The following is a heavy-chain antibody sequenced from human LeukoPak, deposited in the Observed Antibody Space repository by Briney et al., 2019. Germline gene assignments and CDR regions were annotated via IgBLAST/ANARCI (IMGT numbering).Heavy chain of an antibody. CDR2: IYDIGTT. J-gene: IGHJ3*02. Sequence: SETLSLTCIVSRGSLGREFWTWIRQSPGKGLEWIGYIYDIGTTNYNPSLKSRVSIFVDTSTNQFFLNLTSVTAADTAIYYCSKLYGSGPRGAFDIWGQGTLVAVSS. CDR1: RGSLGREF. V-gene: IGHV4-59*08. D-gene: IGHD3-10*01. CDR3: SKLYGSGPRGAFDI.